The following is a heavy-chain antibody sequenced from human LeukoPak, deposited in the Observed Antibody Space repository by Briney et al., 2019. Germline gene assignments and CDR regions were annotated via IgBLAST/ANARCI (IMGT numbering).Heavy chain of an antibody. V-gene: IGHV3-21*06. CDR1: TLTVSSYS. D-gene: IGHD6-13*01. CDR3: ARVAEAAAFDS. CDR2: ISRNSRYI. Sequence: GGSLRLSCAASTLTVSSYSMNWVRQAPGKGLEWVSSISRNSRYIYYADSMRGRFTISRDNAKNSLYLQMNSLKPEDTAVYYCARVAEAAAFDSWGQGTLVTVSS. J-gene: IGHJ4*02.